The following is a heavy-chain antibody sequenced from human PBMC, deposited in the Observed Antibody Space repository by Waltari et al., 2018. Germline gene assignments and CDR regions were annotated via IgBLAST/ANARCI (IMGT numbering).Heavy chain of an antibody. J-gene: IGHJ4*02. CDR3: AKDSEVDYYDSSGYYFDY. CDR2: ISGSGGST. CDR1: GFTFSSYA. Sequence: EVQLVESGGCLVQPGGSLRLSCAASGFTFSSYAMSWVRQAPGKGLEWVSAISGSGGSTYYADSVKGRFTISRDNSKNTLYLQMNSLRAEDTAVYYCAKDSEVDYYDSSGYYFDYWGQGTLVTVSS. D-gene: IGHD3-22*01. V-gene: IGHV3-23*04.